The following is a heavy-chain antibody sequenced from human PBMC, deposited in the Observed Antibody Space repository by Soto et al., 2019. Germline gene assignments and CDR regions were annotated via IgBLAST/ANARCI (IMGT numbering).Heavy chain of an antibody. V-gene: IGHV3-30-3*01. J-gene: IGHJ6*02. CDR1: GFTFNTYS. D-gene: IGHD6-13*01. CDR3: ARDKEAYSSNWDYYYYGMDV. CDR2: ISHDGNHK. Sequence: QVQLVESGGGVVQPGRSLRLSCAASGFTFNTYSMHWVRQAPGKGLEWVAIISHDGNHKYYADSVKGRLTISRDNSKNTLYLQMDRLRGDDTAVYYCARDKEAYSSNWDYYYYGMDVWGQGTTVTVS.